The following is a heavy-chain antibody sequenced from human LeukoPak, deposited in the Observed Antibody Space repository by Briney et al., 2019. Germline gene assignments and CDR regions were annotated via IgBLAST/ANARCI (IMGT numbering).Heavy chain of an antibody. D-gene: IGHD3/OR15-3a*01. V-gene: IGHV3-48*02. CDR2: ISTSSSGI. CDR3: ARDKDWAFDF. J-gene: IGHJ4*02. Sequence: GGSLRLSCAAPGFTFSTYSMNWVRQAPGKGLEWVSYISTSSSGIYFADSVKGRFTISRDNAKNSLYLQMNSLRDEDTAVYFCARDKDWAFDFWGQGTLVTVSS. CDR1: GFTFSTYS.